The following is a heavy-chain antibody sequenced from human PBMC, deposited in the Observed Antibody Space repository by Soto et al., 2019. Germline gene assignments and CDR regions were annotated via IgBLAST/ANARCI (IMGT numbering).Heavy chain of an antibody. CDR3: ASGGSRGWSRYFDL. J-gene: IGHJ2*01. V-gene: IGHV4-59*01. CDR2: IYYSGST. CDR1: GGSISSYY. Sequence: QVQLQESGPGLVKPSETLSLTCTVSGGSISSYYWSWIRQPPGKGLEWIGYIYYSGSTNYNPSLKRRVPTXVXTXXNQSSLKLSSVTAADTAVYYCASGGSRGWSRYFDLWGRGTLVTVSS. D-gene: IGHD6-19*01.